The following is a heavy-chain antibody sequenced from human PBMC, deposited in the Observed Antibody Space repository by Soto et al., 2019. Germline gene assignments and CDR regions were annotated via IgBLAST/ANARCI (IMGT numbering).Heavy chain of an antibody. CDR1: GGSVSSGSYY. Sequence: SETLSLTCSVSGGSVSSGSYYWSWIRQPPGEGLEWIGYIYYSGSTNYNPSLKSRVTISVDTSKNQFSLKLSSVTAADTAVYYCARSLNYDILTGSDNWFDPWGQGTLVTVSS. D-gene: IGHD3-9*01. V-gene: IGHV4-61*01. CDR3: ARSLNYDILTGSDNWFDP. J-gene: IGHJ5*02. CDR2: IYYSGST.